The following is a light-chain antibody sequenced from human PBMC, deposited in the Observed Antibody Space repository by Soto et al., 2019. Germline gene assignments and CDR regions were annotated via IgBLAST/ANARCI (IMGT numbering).Light chain of an antibody. Sequence: DIQKTKYASTLSASVGDRVTITSRASQSISIWLAWYQQKPGKAPKALIYKASSLESGVPSRFSGSGSGTEFTLTISSLQPYDFATYYCQKYSTDTPRTFGQGTKV. J-gene: IGKJ1*01. V-gene: IGKV1-5*03. CDR1: QSISIW. CDR2: KAS. CDR3: QKYSTDTPRT.